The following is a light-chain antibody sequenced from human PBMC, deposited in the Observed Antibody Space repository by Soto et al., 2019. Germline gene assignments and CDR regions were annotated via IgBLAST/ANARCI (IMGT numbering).Light chain of an antibody. Sequence: EIVMTQSPATLSVSPGEGATLSCRASQSVSSNFAWYQQKPGQAPRLLIYGASTRATGIPARFSGSGSGTEYTLTISSLQSEDFAVYCCQQYNNWPPTFGQGTKVEIK. CDR1: QSVSSN. CDR2: GAS. V-gene: IGKV3-15*01. J-gene: IGKJ1*01. CDR3: QQYNNWPPT.